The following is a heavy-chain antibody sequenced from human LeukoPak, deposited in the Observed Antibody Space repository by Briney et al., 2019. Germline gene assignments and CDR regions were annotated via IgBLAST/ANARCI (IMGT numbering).Heavy chain of an antibody. J-gene: IGHJ4*02. D-gene: IGHD6-13*01. CDR1: GFTFSSYS. V-gene: IGHV3-21*01. CDR3: ATPFLAAAVDDY. Sequence: PGGSLRLSCAASGFTFSSYSMNWLRQAPGKGLEWVSSISSSSSNIYYADSVKGLFTISRDNAQNSLYLQMNSLRAEHTAVYHCATPFLAAAVDDYWGQGTLVTVSS. CDR2: ISSSSSNI.